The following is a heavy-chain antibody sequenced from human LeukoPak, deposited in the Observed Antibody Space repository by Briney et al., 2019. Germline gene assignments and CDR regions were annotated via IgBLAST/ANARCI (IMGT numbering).Heavy chain of an antibody. J-gene: IGHJ4*02. CDR1: GGTFSSYA. Sequence: ASVKVSCKAFGGTFSSYAISWVRQAPGQGLEWMGGIIPIFGTANYAQKFQGRVTITADESTSTAYMELSSLRSEDTAVYYCARDSLAGYCSGGSCYSHQFFYWGQGTLVTVSS. D-gene: IGHD2-15*01. CDR2: IIPIFGTA. CDR3: ARDSLAGYCSGGSCYSHQFFY. V-gene: IGHV1-69*13.